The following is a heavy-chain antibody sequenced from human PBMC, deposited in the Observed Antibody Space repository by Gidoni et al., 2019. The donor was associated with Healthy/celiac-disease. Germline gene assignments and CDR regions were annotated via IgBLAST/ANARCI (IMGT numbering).Heavy chain of an antibody. Sequence: QVQLVESGGGVVQPGRSLRLSCAASGFTFSSYGMHWVRQAPGKGLEWVAVISYDGSNKYYADSVKGRFTISRDNSKNTLYLQMNSLRAEDTAVYYCAKDSLGITGTMPWGYDYGMDVWGQGTTVTVSS. CDR3: AKDSLGITGTMPWGYDYGMDV. D-gene: IGHD1-20*01. CDR1: GFTFSSYG. CDR2: ISYDGSNK. V-gene: IGHV3-30*18. J-gene: IGHJ6*02.